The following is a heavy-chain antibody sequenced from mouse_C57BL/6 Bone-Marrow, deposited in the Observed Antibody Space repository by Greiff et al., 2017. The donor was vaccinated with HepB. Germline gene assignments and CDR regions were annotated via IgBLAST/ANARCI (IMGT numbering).Heavy chain of an antibody. J-gene: IGHJ1*03. CDR1: GYAFSSYW. CDR3: ARGLGSSYLYWYFDV. CDR2: IYPGDGDT. D-gene: IGHD1-1*01. V-gene: IGHV1-80*01. Sequence: VQLQQSGAELVKPGASVKISCKASGYAFSSYWMNWVKQRPGKGLEWIGQIYPGDGDTNYNGKFKGKATLTADKSSSTAYMQLSSLTSEDSAVYFCARGLGSSYLYWYFDVWGTGTTVTVSS.